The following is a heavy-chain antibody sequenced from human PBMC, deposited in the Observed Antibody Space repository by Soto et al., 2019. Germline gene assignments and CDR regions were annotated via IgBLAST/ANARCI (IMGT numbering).Heavy chain of an antibody. CDR2: IYSGGST. Sequence: QLQLQESGPGLVKPSETLSLTCSVSGGAISGRSNYWGWIRQPPGKGLEYIGSIYSGGSTYYNPSLKSRVTLSVDTSQNQFFLRLTSVTAADTAVYYCARRHSATWLFDYWGLGTQVTVSS. D-gene: IGHD2-15*01. CDR3: ARRHSATWLFDY. CDR1: GGAISGRSNY. V-gene: IGHV4-39*01. J-gene: IGHJ4*02.